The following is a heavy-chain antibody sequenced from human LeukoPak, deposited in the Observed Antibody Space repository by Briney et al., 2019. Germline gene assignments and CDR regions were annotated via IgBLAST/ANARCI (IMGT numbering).Heavy chain of an antibody. CDR2: IYYSGST. Sequence: PSETLSLTCAVSGGSISSYYWSWIRQPPGKGLEWIGYIYYSGSTNYNPSLKSRVTISVDTSKNQFSLKLSSVTAADTGVYYCARGYCRDDICQVFPYWGQGTLVTVSS. V-gene: IGHV4-59*01. CDR1: GGSISSYY. D-gene: IGHD2-21*02. J-gene: IGHJ4*02. CDR3: ARGYCRDDICQVFPY.